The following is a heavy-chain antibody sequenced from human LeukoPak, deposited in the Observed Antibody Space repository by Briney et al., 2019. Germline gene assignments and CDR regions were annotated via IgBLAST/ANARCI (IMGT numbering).Heavy chain of an antibody. Sequence: SETLSLTCTVSGASISSYYWSWIRQPPGKGLEWIGYMYYSGSTNYNPSLKSRVTISVDTSKNQFSLKLNPVSAADTAVYFCARELKVGNTGYYFDYWGQGTLVTVSS. J-gene: IGHJ4*02. V-gene: IGHV4-59*01. CDR2: MYYSGST. D-gene: IGHD2/OR15-2a*01. CDR1: GASISSYY. CDR3: ARELKVGNTGYYFDY.